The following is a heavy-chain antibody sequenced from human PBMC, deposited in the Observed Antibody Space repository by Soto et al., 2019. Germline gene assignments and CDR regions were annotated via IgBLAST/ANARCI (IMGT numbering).Heavy chain of an antibody. Sequence: NPSETLSLTCTVSGGSISSGGYYWSWIRQHPGKGLEWIGYIYYSGSTNYNPSLKSRVTISVDTSKNQFSLKLSSVTAADTAVYYCARESGAYCSGGSCYWGGGMDVWGQGTTVTVSS. V-gene: IGHV4-61*08. D-gene: IGHD2-15*01. J-gene: IGHJ6*02. CDR3: ARESGAYCSGGSCYWGGGMDV. CDR1: GGSISSGGYY. CDR2: IYYSGST.